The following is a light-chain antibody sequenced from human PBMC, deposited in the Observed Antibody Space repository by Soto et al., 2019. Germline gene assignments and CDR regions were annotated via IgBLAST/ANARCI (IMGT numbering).Light chain of an antibody. CDR2: DNY. Sequence: QSVLTQPPSVSATPGQKVTISCSGSSSNIGNNYVSWYQQFPGAAPKLLIYDNYWRPSGIPDRFSASKSGTSATLGITGLQTGDEADYYSATWDSSLSAVVVGGGTKVTVL. J-gene: IGLJ2*01. CDR3: ATWDSSLSAVV. CDR1: SSNIGNNY. V-gene: IGLV1-51*01.